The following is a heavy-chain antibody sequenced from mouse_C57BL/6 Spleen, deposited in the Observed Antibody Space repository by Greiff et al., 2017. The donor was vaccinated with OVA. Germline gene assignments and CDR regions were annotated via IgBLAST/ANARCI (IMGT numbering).Heavy chain of an antibody. CDR1: GYTFTDYY. CDR2: INPNNGGT. D-gene: IGHD4-1*02. J-gene: IGHJ3*01. V-gene: IGHV1-26*01. CDR3: ANQLGRGFAY. Sequence: VQLQQSGPELVKPGASVKISCKASGYTFTDYYMNWVKQSHGKSLEWIGDINPNNGGTSYNQKFKGKATLTVDKSSSTAYMELRSLTSEDSAVYYCANQLGRGFAYWGQGTLVTVSA.